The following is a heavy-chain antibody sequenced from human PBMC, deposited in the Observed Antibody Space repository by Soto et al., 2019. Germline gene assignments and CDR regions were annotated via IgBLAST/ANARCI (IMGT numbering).Heavy chain of an antibody. CDR2: IYYSGST. Sequence: PSETLSLTRTVWGGSISRYYWIWIRQPPGKGLEWIGYIYYSGSTNYNPSLKSRVTISVDTSKNQFSLKLSSVTAADTAVYYCARSKYYYDSSGYYWPLDYWGQGTLVTVSS. J-gene: IGHJ4*02. CDR1: GGSISRYY. D-gene: IGHD3-22*01. V-gene: IGHV4-59*01. CDR3: ARSKYYYDSSGYYWPLDY.